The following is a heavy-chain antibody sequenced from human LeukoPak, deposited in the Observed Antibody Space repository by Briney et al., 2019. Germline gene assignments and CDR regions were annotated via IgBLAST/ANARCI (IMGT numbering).Heavy chain of an antibody. J-gene: IGHJ5*01. CDR1: GLAFSNFA. CDR2: VSYEGTIK. CDR3: AREKFDS. V-gene: IGHV3-30*14. Sequence: GGSRRLSCAASGLAFSNFAMHWVGQAPGKGLEWVAVVSYEGTIKYYTDSAKGRFTISKDNSDNIISLQINNLTTQDTAVYYCAREKFDSWGQGTLVTVSP.